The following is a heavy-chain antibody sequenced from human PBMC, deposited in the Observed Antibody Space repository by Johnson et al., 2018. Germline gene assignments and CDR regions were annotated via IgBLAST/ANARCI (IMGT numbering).Heavy chain of an antibody. CDR1: GFTFSSYS. D-gene: IGHD2-15*01. Sequence: VQLQESGGGLVKPGGSLRLSCAASGFTFSSYSMNWVRQAPGKGLEWVSSISSSSSYIYYADSVKGRFTISRDNAKTSLYLQMNSLRAEDTAVYYCARGLGYCSGGSCYSDALDIWGQGTMVTVSS. CDR3: ARGLGYCSGGSCYSDALDI. J-gene: IGHJ3*02. V-gene: IGHV3-21*01. CDR2: ISSSSSYI.